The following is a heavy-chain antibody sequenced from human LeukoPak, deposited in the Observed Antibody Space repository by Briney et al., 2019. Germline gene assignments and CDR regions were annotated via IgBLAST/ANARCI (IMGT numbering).Heavy chain of an antibody. V-gene: IGHV1-69*04. CDR1: GGTFSSYA. Sequence: SVKVSCKASGGTFSSYAISWVRQAPGQGLEWMGRIIPILGIANYAQKFQGRVTITADKSTSTAYMGLSSLRSEDTAVYYCARDLGSSWSFDYWGQGTLVTVSS. CDR2: IIPILGIA. D-gene: IGHD6-13*01. J-gene: IGHJ4*02. CDR3: ARDLGSSWSFDY.